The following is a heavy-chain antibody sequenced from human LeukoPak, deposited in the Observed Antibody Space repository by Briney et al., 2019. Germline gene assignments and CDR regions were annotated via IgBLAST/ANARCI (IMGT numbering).Heavy chain of an antibody. V-gene: IGHV4-59*01. CDR2: TYDRGSS. Sequence: SETLSLTCAVSGGSMRNYYGSWIRQPPGKGLEWIGYTYDRGSSSYNPSLRSRVSISIDTSKNQFSLNLSSVTAADTAVYYCARGWASSWYYFDFWGQGTLVTVSS. D-gene: IGHD2-2*01. CDR3: ARGWASSWYYFDF. CDR1: GGSMRNYY. J-gene: IGHJ4*02.